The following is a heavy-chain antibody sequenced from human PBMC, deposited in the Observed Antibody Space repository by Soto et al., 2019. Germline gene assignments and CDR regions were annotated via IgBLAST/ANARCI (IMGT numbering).Heavy chain of an antibody. V-gene: IGHV4-31*03. CDR2: IYYSGST. Sequence: SETLSLTCTVSGGSISSGGYYWSWIRQHPGKGLEWIGYIYYSGSTYYNPSLKSRVTISVDTSKNQFSLKLSSVTAADTAVYYCARDASERGARYYFDYWGQGTLVTVSS. CDR3: ARDASERGARYYFDY. J-gene: IGHJ4*02. CDR1: GGSISSGGYY. D-gene: IGHD1-1*01.